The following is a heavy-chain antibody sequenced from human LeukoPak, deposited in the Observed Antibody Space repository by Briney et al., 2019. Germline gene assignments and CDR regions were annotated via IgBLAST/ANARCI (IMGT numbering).Heavy chain of an antibody. CDR3: VKHGATRGFDY. Sequence: SETLSLTCTVSGGSLSSYYWSWVRQSAGKGLEWIGYVYYSGTTSYNPSLQRRVTISVDTSKNQFSLKVGSVTAADTAVYYCVKHGATRGFDYWGQGTLVTVSS. V-gene: IGHV4-59*08. CDR2: VYYSGTT. CDR1: GGSLSSYY. J-gene: IGHJ4*02.